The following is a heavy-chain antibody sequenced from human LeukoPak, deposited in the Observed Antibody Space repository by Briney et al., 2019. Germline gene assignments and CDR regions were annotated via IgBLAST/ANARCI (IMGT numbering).Heavy chain of an antibody. D-gene: IGHD3-10*01. CDR1: GFTVSSNY. J-gene: IGHJ4*02. CDR3: ARWFGLDY. Sequence: QPGGSLRLSCAASGFTVSSNYMSWVRQAPGKGLAWVSVIYSGGSTYSADSVKGRFIISRDNSKTTLYLQMNSLRAEDTAVYYCARWFGLDYWGQGSLVTVSS. V-gene: IGHV3-66*01. CDR2: IYSGGST.